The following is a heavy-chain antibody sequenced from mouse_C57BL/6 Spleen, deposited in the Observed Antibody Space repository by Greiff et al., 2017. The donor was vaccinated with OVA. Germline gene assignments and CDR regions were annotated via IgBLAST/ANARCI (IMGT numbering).Heavy chain of an antibody. D-gene: IGHD1-1*01. CDR2: INPNYGTT. CDR3: ARSYYYGSSYDFDY. Sequence: EVQGVESGPELVKPGASVKISCKASGYSFTDYYMNWVKQSNGKSLEWIGVINPNYGTTSYNQKFKGKATLTVDQSSSTAYMQLNSLTSEDSAVYYCARSYYYGSSYDFDYWGQGTTLTVSS. V-gene: IGHV1-39*01. J-gene: IGHJ2*01. CDR1: GYSFTDYY.